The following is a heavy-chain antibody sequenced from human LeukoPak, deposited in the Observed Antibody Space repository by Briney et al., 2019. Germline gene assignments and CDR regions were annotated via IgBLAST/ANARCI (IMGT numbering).Heavy chain of an antibody. CDR2: IYYNGST. Sequence: SETLSLTCTVSGGSISSSRYYWGWIRQPPGKGLEWIGRIYYNGSTYYNPSLKSRVTISVDTSKNQFALKLSSVAAADTAVYYCARGMQLEFSFDYWGQGTLVTVSS. J-gene: IGHJ4*02. CDR3: ARGMQLEFSFDY. CDR1: GGSISSSRYY. D-gene: IGHD6-6*01. V-gene: IGHV4-39*06.